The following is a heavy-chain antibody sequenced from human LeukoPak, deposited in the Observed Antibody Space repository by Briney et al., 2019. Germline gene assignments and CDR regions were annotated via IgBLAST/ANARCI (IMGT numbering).Heavy chain of an antibody. V-gene: IGHV3-74*01. D-gene: IGHD3-22*01. Sequence: GGSLRLSCAASGFTFSTYWMLWVRQAPGKGLVWVSRIKSDGSTNYADSVKGRFTISRDNAKNTLSLQMNSLRPEDTGVYYCARAPSEIGGYYPEYFRHWGQGTLVTVSS. J-gene: IGHJ1*01. CDR1: GFTFSTYW. CDR2: IKSDGST. CDR3: ARAPSEIGGYYPEYFRH.